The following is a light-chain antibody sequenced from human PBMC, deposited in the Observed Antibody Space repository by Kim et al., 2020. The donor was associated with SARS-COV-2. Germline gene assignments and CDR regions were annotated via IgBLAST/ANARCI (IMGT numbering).Light chain of an antibody. J-gene: IGLJ2*01. Sequence: VAPGQTASITCSGDKLVDKYACWYQQKPGQSPVLVIYQDSKRPSGIPERFSGSNSGNTATLTISGTQAMDEADYYCQAWDSSTVVFGGGTQLTVL. CDR3: QAWDSSTVV. CDR2: QDS. CDR1: KLVDKY. V-gene: IGLV3-1*01.